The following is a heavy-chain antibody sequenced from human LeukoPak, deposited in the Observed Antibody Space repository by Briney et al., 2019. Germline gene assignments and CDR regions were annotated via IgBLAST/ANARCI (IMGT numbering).Heavy chain of an antibody. V-gene: IGHV1-18*04. CDR3: ASAGIDRWELLTHAFDI. Sequence: ASVKVSCKASGYTFTGYYMHWVRQAPGQGLEWMGWINSYNGDTNSAQKFQGRVTLTTDTSTSTAHMELRSLRSDDTAVYYCASAGIDRWELLTHAFDIWGQGTMVTVSS. CDR2: INSYNGDT. CDR1: GYTFTGYY. J-gene: IGHJ3*02. D-gene: IGHD4-23*01.